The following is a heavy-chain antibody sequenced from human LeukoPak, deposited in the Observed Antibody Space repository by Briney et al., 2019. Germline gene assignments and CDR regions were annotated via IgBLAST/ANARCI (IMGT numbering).Heavy chain of an antibody. CDR2: ISYDGSNK. Sequence: GGSLRLSCAASGFTFSSYAMSWVRQAPGKGLEWVAVISYDGSNKYYADSVKGRFTISRDNSKNTLYLQMNSLRAEDTAVYYCARDRVSIAVAGMDYWGQGTLVTVSS. J-gene: IGHJ4*02. D-gene: IGHD6-19*01. V-gene: IGHV3-30*04. CDR3: ARDRVSIAVAGMDY. CDR1: GFTFSSYA.